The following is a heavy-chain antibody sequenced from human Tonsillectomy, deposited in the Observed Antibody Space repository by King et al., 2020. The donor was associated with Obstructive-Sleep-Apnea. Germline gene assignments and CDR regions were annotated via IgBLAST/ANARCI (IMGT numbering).Heavy chain of an antibody. J-gene: IGHJ3*01. CDR1: GFIFSNAW. D-gene: IGHD3-9*01. Sequence: VQLVESGGGLVKPGGSLRLSCAASGFIFSNAWMSWVRQAPGKGLEWVGRIKSRTDGGTTDHAAPVKGRFTISRDDSKKTLYLQMNSLKTEDTAVYYCTTDHAELRYFEGGDVFDLWGQGTMVTVSS. CDR2: IKSRTDGGTT. V-gene: IGHV3-15*01. CDR3: TTDHAELRYFEGGDVFDL.